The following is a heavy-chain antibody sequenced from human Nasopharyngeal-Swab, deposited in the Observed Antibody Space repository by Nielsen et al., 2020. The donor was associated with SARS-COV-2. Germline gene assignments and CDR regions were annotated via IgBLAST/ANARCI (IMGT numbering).Heavy chain of an antibody. CDR1: GGSFSGYY. Sequence: SETLSLTCAVYGGSFSGYYWSWIRQPPGKGLEWIGEINHSGSTNYNPSLKSRVTISVDTSKNQFSLKLSSVTAADTAVYYCAGLGWLQLPDDYWGQGTLVTVSS. J-gene: IGHJ4*02. CDR2: INHSGST. D-gene: IGHD5-24*01. V-gene: IGHV4-34*01. CDR3: AGLGWLQLPDDY.